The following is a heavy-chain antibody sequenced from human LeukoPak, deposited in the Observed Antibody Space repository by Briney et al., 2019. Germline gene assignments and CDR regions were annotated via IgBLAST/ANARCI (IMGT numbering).Heavy chain of an antibody. CDR1: GGSISSGGYY. J-gene: IGHJ5*02. Sequence: SQTLSLTCTVPGGSISSGGYYWSWIRQPPGKGLEWIGYIYHSGSTYYNPSLKSRVTISVDRSKNQFSLKLSSVTAADTAVYYCASTIFGVVIYTSRQVPTWGQGTLVTVSS. D-gene: IGHD3-3*01. CDR3: ASTIFGVVIYTSRQVPT. CDR2: IYHSGST. V-gene: IGHV4-30-2*01.